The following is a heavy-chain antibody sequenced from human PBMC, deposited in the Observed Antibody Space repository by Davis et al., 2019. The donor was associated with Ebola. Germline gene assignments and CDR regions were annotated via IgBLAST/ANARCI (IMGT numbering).Heavy chain of an antibody. CDR2: IYYSGST. V-gene: IGHV4-61*01. D-gene: IGHD3-10*01. Sequence: MPSETLSLTCTVSGGSVSSGSYYWSWIRQPPGKGLEWIGYIYYSGSTNYNPSLKSRVTISVDTSKNQFSLKLSSVTAADTAVYYCAGGTLLWFGELLYSDYGMDVWGQGTTVTVSS. CDR3: AGGTLLWFGELLYSDYGMDV. CDR1: GGSVSSGSYY. J-gene: IGHJ6*02.